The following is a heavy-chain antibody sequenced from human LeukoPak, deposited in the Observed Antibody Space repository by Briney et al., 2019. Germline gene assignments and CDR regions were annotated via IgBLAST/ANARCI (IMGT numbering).Heavy chain of an antibody. D-gene: IGHD7-27*01. CDR3: AKTLGLDY. J-gene: IGHJ4*02. V-gene: IGHV3-23*01. Sequence: GGSLRLSCAASGFGVSSNDMSWVRQAPGKGLEWVSTISGSGVSTYYADSVKGRFTISRDNSKNTLYLQMNSLRPEDTAVYYCAKTLGLDYWGQGTLVTVSS. CDR2: ISGSGVST. CDR1: GFGVSSND.